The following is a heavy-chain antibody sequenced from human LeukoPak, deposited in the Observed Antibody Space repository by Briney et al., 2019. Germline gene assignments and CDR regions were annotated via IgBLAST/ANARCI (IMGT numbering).Heavy chain of an antibody. V-gene: IGHV3-30*02. CDR1: GFIFSTYG. Sequence: PGGSLRLSCAASGFIFSTYGMHWVRQAPGKGLEWVAFIQFDGSNERYADSVKGRFTISRDNSKNTLYLQMNSLRGEDTSVYYCAEDQKLQPFHYWGQGILVTVSS. CDR2: IQFDGSNE. D-gene: IGHD2-15*01. J-gene: IGHJ4*02. CDR3: AEDQKLQPFHY.